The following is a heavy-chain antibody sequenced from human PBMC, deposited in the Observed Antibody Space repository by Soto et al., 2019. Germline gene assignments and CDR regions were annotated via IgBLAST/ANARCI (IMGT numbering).Heavy chain of an antibody. CDR2: IIPIFGTA. V-gene: IGHV1-69*13. CDR1: GGTFSSYA. Sequence: ASVKVSCKASGGTFSSYAISWVRQAPGQGLEWMGGIIPIFGTANYAQKFQGRVTITADESTSTAYMELSSLRSEDTAVYYCARVTQRLSKEWLRREWFDPWGQGTQVTVSS. D-gene: IGHD5-12*01. J-gene: IGHJ5*02. CDR3: ARVTQRLSKEWLRREWFDP.